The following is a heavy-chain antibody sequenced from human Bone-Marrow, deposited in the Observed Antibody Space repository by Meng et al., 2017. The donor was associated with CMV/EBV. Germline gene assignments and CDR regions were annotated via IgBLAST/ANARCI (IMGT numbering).Heavy chain of an antibody. CDR1: GYTFTAYH. Sequence: ASVKVSCKASGYTFTAYHLHWVRQAPGQGLEWMGWINPKTGGTRYSQNFQGRVTVTRDTSISTAYMELSRLRSDDTAVYYCARSGGGIFGVVIFDYWGQGTLVTVSS. CDR2: INPKTGGT. CDR3: ARSGGGIFGVVIFDY. V-gene: IGHV1-2*02. D-gene: IGHD3-3*01. J-gene: IGHJ4*02.